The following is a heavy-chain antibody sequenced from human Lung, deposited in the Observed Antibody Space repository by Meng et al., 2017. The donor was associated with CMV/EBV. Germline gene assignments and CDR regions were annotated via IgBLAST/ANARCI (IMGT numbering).Heavy chain of an antibody. V-gene: IGHV1-2*02. CDR3: ATNVTYRSGYVYYYYGMDV. Sequence: SVKVSCXASGYTFGGHYMHWVRQAPGQGLEWMGWINPNSGGTNYAQKFQGRVTMTRDTSINTAYMELSRLRSDDTAVYYCATNVTYRSGYVYYYYGMDVWGQGTMVTVSS. J-gene: IGHJ6*02. D-gene: IGHD3-3*01. CDR1: GYTFGGHY. CDR2: INPNSGGT.